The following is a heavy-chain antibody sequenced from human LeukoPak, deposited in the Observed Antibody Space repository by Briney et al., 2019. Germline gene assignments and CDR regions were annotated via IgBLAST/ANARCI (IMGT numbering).Heavy chain of an antibody. CDR3: ARGSPGYSSSYFDY. Sequence: PGGSLRLSCAASGFTFSSYWMHWVRQAPGKGPVWVSRINSDGSSTYYADSVKGRFTISRDNAKNTLYLQMDSLRAEDTAVYYCARGSPGYSSSYFDYWGQGTLVTVSS. D-gene: IGHD6-13*01. CDR2: INSDGSST. V-gene: IGHV3-74*01. CDR1: GFTFSSYW. J-gene: IGHJ4*02.